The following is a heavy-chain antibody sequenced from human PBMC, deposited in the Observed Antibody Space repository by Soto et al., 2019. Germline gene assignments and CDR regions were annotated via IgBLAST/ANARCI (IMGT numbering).Heavy chain of an antibody. CDR1: GFTFSSYG. V-gene: IGHV3-33*01. Sequence: PGGSLRLSCAASGFTFSSYGMHLVRQSPGKGLEWVAVIWYDGSNKYYADSVKGRFTISRDNSKNTLYLQMNSLRAEDTAVYYCARAGDTVVVPEIQLKYGQYGMDVWGQGTMVTVSS. D-gene: IGHD2-2*01. CDR2: IWYDGSNK. CDR3: ARAGDTVVVPEIQLKYGQYGMDV. J-gene: IGHJ6*02.